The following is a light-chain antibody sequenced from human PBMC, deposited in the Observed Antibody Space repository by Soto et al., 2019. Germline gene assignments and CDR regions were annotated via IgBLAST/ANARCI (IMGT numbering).Light chain of an antibody. Sequence: QSVVTQPASVSGSPGQSITISCTGTSSDVGGYNFVSWYQQQSGKAPKLMIHEVSNRPSGVSNRFSGSKSGNTASLTISGLQAEDEADYHCSSYTRSRAYVFGIGTKVTVL. J-gene: IGLJ1*01. CDR2: EVS. CDR3: SSYTRSRAYV. CDR1: SSDVGGYNF. V-gene: IGLV2-14*01.